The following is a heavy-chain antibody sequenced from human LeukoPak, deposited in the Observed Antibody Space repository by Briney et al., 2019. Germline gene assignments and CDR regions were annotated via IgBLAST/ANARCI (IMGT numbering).Heavy chain of an antibody. CDR1: GYTFTSYY. CDR2: INPSGGST. V-gene: IGHV1-46*01. D-gene: IGHD3-22*01. J-gene: IGHJ3*02. CDR3: ARDLPYYYDSSGYSDAFDI. Sequence: ASVKVSCKASGYTFTSYYMHWVRQAPGQGLEWMGIINPSGGSTSYAQKFQGRVTMTRDMSTSTVYMELSSLRSDDTAVYYCARDLPYYYDSSGYSDAFDIWGQGTMVTVSS.